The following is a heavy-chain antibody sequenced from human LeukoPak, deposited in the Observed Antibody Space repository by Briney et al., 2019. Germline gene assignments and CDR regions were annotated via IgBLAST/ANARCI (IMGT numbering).Heavy chain of an antibody. D-gene: IGHD6-19*01. V-gene: IGHV4-59*01. Sequence: SETLSLTCTVSGGSIGSYYWSWIRQPPGKGLEWIGYIYYSGSTNYNPSLKSRVTISVDTSKNQFSLKLSSVTAADTAVYYCARSGWYSSGWYYFDYWGQGTLVTVSS. J-gene: IGHJ4*02. CDR1: GGSIGSYY. CDR2: IYYSGST. CDR3: ARSGWYSSGWYYFDY.